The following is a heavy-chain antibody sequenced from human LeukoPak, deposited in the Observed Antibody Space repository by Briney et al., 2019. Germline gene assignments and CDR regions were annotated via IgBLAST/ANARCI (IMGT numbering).Heavy chain of an antibody. CDR1: GFTFSNAW. CDR3: AKEDTMVRGSDY. J-gene: IGHJ4*02. D-gene: IGHD3-10*01. V-gene: IGHV3-23*01. CDR2: ISGSGGST. Sequence: GGSLRLSCAASGFTFSNAWMSWVRQAPGKGLEWVSAISGSGGSTYYADSVKGRFTISRDNSKNTLYLQMNSLRAEDTAVYYCAKEDTMVRGSDYWGQGTLVTVSS.